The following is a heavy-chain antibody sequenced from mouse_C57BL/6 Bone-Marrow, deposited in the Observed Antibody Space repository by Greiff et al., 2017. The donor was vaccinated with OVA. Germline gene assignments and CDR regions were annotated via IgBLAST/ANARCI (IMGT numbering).Heavy chain of an antibody. CDR1: GYTFTDYN. CDR3: ARITTVEDYYAMDY. CDR2: INPNNGGT. D-gene: IGHD1-1*01. Sequence: EVQLQQSGPELVKPGASVKIPCKASGYTFTDYNMDWVKQSHGKSLEWIGDINPNNGGTIYNQKFKGKATLTVDKSSSTAYMALRSLTSEDTAVYYCARITTVEDYYAMDYWGQGTSVTVSS. J-gene: IGHJ4*01. V-gene: IGHV1-18*01.